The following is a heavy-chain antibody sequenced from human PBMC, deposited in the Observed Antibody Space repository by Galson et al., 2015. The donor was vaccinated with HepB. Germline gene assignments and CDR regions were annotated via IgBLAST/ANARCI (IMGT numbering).Heavy chain of an antibody. D-gene: IGHD7-27*01. J-gene: IGHJ3*02. Sequence: SLRLSCAASGFTVSSNYMSWVRQAPGKGLEWVSVIYSGGSAYYADSVKGRFTISRDNSKNTLYLQMNTLRAEDTAVYYCARDGTGGDVAFDIWGQGTMVTVSS. CDR2: IYSGGSA. CDR1: GFTVSSNY. V-gene: IGHV3-53*01. CDR3: ARDGTGGDVAFDI.